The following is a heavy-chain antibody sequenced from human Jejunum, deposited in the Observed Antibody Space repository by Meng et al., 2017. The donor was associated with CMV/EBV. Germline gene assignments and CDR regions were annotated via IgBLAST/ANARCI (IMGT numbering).Heavy chain of an antibody. CDR1: GFNVSNDF. CDR2: IYNDENHGTT. J-gene: IGHJ4*02. D-gene: IGHD1-14*01. Sequence: EVHLVESGGGLVQPGGSLRLSWAASGFNVSNDFISWVRQAPGKGLEWVSVIYNDENHGTTYYADSVKGRFTVSRDSSKNTVYLQMSSLGAEDTAIYYCVRDPFQPWAYWGQGTLVTVSS. CDR3: VRDPFQPWAY. V-gene: IGHV3-66*01.